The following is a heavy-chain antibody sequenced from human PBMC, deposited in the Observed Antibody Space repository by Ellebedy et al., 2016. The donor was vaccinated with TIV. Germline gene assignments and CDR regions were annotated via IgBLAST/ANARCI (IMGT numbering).Heavy chain of an antibody. J-gene: IGHJ4*02. Sequence: SETLSLXXAVYGGSFTDYYWSWIRQTPEKGLEWIGEVNHSGTTNYNPSLKSRVTMSVNTPKNQFSLKLSSVTAADTAMYYCARGTVALQPLKHFDSWGRGTLVTVSS. CDR2: VNHSGTT. CDR3: ARGTVALQPLKHFDS. CDR1: GGSFTDYY. D-gene: IGHD2-21*01. V-gene: IGHV4-34*01.